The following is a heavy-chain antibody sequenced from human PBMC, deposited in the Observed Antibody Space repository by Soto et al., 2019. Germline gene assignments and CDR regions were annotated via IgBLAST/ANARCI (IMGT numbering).Heavy chain of an antibody. Sequence: SETLSLTCTVSGGSISSYYWSWIRQPPGKGLEWIGYIYYSGSTNYNPSLKSRVTISVDTSKNQFSLKLSSVTAADTAVYYCAKGLSSWNYFDAFDIWGQGTMVTVSS. D-gene: IGHD1-7*01. CDR3: AKGLSSWNYFDAFDI. V-gene: IGHV4-59*08. CDR2: IYYSGST. CDR1: GGSISSYY. J-gene: IGHJ3*02.